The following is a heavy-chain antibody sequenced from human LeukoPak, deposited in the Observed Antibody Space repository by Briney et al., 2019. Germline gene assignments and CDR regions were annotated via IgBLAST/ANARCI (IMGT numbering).Heavy chain of an antibody. J-gene: IGHJ4*02. V-gene: IGHV3-49*04. Sequence: GGSLRLSCTGSGFTFGAHSMAWVRQAPGKGPEWVGFVRGKAYGGATGYTASVKGRFTISRDDSKSIVYLQMNSLRTEDTAVYYCICLTDPFDYWGQGSLVTVSS. CDR3: ICLTDPFDY. CDR2: VRGKAYGGAT. CDR1: GFTFGAHS.